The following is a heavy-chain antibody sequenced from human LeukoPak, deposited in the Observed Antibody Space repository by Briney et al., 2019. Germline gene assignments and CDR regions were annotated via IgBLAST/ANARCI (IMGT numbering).Heavy chain of an antibody. CDR2: IKQDGSEK. V-gene: IGHV3-7*01. CDR3: ARDHRLYYYGSGSYPNWFDP. Sequence: GGSLRFSCAASGFTFSSYWMSWVRQAPGKGLEWVANIKQDGSEKYYVDSVKGRFTISRDNAKNSLYLQMNSLRAEDTAVYYCARDHRLYYYGSGSYPNWFDPWGQGTLVTVSS. D-gene: IGHD3-10*01. CDR1: GFTFSSYW. J-gene: IGHJ5*02.